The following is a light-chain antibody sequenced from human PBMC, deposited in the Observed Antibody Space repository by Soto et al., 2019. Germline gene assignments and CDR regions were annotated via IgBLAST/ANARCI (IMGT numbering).Light chain of an antibody. V-gene: IGLV2-14*01. CDR3: SSYTSGRLL. CDR1: SSDVGGHNY. Sequence: QSALPQPASVSGSPGQSITISCTGTSSDVGGHNYVSWYQQYPGKAPKVIIYEVSNRPSGVSNRFSGSKSGNTASLTISGLQAEDEADYYCSSYTSGRLLFGGGTKLTVL. CDR2: EVS. J-gene: IGLJ2*01.